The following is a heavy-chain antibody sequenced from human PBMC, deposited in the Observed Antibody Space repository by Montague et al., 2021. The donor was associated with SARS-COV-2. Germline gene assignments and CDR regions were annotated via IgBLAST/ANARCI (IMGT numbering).Heavy chain of an antibody. CDR2: IFHSGIT. J-gene: IGHJ5*02. V-gene: IGHV4-59*13. Sequence: SETLSLTCSVSGGSIISYYWSWIRQSPGKGLEWIGYIFHSGITDXNPSLKSRVTISVDMSKNQFSLQLNSVTAADSAVYYCARTEYNWNDWFDPWGQGTLVTVSS. CDR1: GGSIISYY. CDR3: ARTEYNWNDWFDP. D-gene: IGHD1-20*01.